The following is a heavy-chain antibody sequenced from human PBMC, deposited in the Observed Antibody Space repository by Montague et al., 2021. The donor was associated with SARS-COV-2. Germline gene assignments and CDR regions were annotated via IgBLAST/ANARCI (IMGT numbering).Heavy chain of an antibody. D-gene: IGHD1-26*01. Sequence: SETLSLTCTVSGGSITSSSYYWGWIRQPPGKGLEWIGSIYYSGSTYYNPSLKSRVTISVDTSKNQFSLKLSSVTAADTAVYYCARLAPDSGSPNGYYYNGMDVWGQGTRSPSP. CDR2: IYYSGST. CDR1: GGSITSSSYY. V-gene: IGHV4-39*01. J-gene: IGHJ6*02. CDR3: ARLAPDSGSPNGYYYNGMDV.